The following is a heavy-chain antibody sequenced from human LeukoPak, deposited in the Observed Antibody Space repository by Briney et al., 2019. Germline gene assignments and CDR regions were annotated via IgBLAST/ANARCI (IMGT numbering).Heavy chain of an antibody. V-gene: IGHV4-34*01. D-gene: IGHD3-3*01. CDR1: GGSFSGYY. Sequence: SETLSLTCAVYGGSFSGYYWNWIRQPPGKGLEWIGEINHSGSTNYKPSLKRRVTISVDTSKNQFSLKLSSVTAADTAVYYCARVGYDFWSGPNWFDPWGQGTLVTVSS. CDR3: ARVGYDFWSGPNWFDP. J-gene: IGHJ5*02. CDR2: INHSGST.